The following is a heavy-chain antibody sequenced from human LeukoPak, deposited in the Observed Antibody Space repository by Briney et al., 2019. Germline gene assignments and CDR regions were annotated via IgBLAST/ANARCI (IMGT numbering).Heavy chain of an antibody. J-gene: IGHJ4*02. Sequence: GRSLTLSCAASGFTFSSYGMHWVRQAPGKGLEWVGVIWYDGSNKYYADSVRRRLTISRDNSKNTLYMQMNRLRDADTDVYYCARASSNPRDGYNHPLDYWGQGTLVTVSS. CDR1: GFTFSSYG. V-gene: IGHV3-33*01. CDR3: ARASSNPRDGYNHPLDY. CDR2: IWYDGSNK. D-gene: IGHD5-24*01.